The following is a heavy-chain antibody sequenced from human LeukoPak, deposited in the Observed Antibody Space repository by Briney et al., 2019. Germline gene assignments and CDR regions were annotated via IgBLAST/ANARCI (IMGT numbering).Heavy chain of an antibody. J-gene: IGHJ4*02. CDR3: ATLSRYGDYPLMD. Sequence: GASVKVSCKVSGYTLTELSMHWVRQAPGKGLEWMGGFDPEDGETIYAQKFQGRVTMTEDTSTDTAYMELSSLRSEDTAVYYCATLSRYGDYPLMDWGQGTLDTVSS. D-gene: IGHD4-17*01. CDR2: FDPEDGET. V-gene: IGHV1-24*01. CDR1: GYTLTELS.